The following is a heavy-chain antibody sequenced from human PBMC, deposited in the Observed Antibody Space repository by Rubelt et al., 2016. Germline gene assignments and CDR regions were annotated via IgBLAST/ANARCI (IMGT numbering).Heavy chain of an antibody. CDR2: IYHSGNT. CDR1: GYSISSGYY. D-gene: IGHD4-17*01. CDR3: ARGMTVTRKYNWFDP. Sequence: QVQLQESGPGLVKPSETLSLTCTVSGYSISSGYYWGWLRQPPGKGLEWIGSIYHSGNTYYNPSRTSVVTISVTTAKNQFAREVGSVTAADTAVYYCARGMTVTRKYNWFDPWGQGTLVTVSS. J-gene: IGHJ5*02. V-gene: IGHV4-38-2*02.